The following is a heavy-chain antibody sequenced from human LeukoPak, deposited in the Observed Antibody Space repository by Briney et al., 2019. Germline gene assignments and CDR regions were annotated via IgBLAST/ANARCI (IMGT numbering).Heavy chain of an antibody. J-gene: IGHJ4*02. CDR3: ARGHGYGDYDDPTSFDY. V-gene: IGHV3-21*01. CDR1: GFTFSSYS. Sequence: GGSLRLSCAASGFTFSSYSMNWVRQAPGKGLEGVSSISSSSSYIYYADSVKGRFTISRDNAKNSLYLQMNSLRAEDTAVYYCARGHGYGDYDDPTSFDYWGQGTLVTVSS. CDR2: ISSSSSYI. D-gene: IGHD4-17*01.